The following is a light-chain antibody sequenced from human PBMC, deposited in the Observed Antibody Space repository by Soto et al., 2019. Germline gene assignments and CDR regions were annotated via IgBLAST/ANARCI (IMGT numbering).Light chain of an antibody. CDR1: QSVDTW. CDR2: KAS. CDR3: QQYNNYPRT. V-gene: IGKV1-5*03. Sequence: DIQMTQFPSTLSASVGDRVTITCRASQSVDTWLAWYQQKPGKAPSLVIYKASNLESGGPSRFSGSGSGTEFTLTIRSLQPDDFATYYCQQYNNYPRTFGQGTKVEVK. J-gene: IGKJ1*01.